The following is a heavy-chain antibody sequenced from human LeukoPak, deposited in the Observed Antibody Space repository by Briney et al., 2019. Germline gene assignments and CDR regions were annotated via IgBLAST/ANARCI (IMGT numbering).Heavy chain of an antibody. J-gene: IGHJ4*02. V-gene: IGHV1-46*01. CDR3: VREGAVALKHFDL. CDR1: GFSLTNNN. Sequence: ASVKVSCKAFGFSLTNNNMHWVRQAPGQGLEWMGYMRPTDAYTGYAPKFQGRVTVTRDTSTNTLYMELSSLGSDDTAVYYCVREGAVALKHFDLWGQGTLLTVSS. CDR2: MRPTDAYT. D-gene: IGHD6-19*01.